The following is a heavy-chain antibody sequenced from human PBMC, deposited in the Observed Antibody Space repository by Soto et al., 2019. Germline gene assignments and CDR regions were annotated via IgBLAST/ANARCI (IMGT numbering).Heavy chain of an antibody. D-gene: IGHD3-10*01. CDR1: GFTFSDYY. Sequence: PGGSLRLSCAASGFTFSDYYMSWIRQAPGKGLEWISYISSIYSFSTYTNYADSVKGRFTISRDNAKNSLYLQMNSLRAEDTAVYYCAKGQGWFGAFDYWGQGTLVTVSS. J-gene: IGHJ4*02. V-gene: IGHV3-11*05. CDR3: AKGQGWFGAFDY. CDR2: ISSIYSFSTYT.